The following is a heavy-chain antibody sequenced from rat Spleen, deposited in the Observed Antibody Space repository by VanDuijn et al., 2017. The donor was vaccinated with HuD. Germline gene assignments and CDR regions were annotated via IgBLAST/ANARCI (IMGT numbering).Heavy chain of an antibody. CDR1: GHSITNSYS. V-gene: IGHV3-3*01. CDR3: ASLYSSYSLYYFDY. CDR2: INSAGTT. D-gene: IGHD1-2*01. Sequence: EVQLQESGPGLVKPSQSLSLTCSVTGHSITNSYSWNWIRKFPGNKLEWMGYINSAGTTNYNPSLKSRISITRDTSKNQFFLQVNSVTTEDTATYYCASLYSSYSLYYFDYWGQGVMVTVSS. J-gene: IGHJ2*01.